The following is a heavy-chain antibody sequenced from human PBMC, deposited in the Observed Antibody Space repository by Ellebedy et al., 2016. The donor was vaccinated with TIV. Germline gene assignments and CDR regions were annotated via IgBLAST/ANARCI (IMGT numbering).Heavy chain of an antibody. CDR3: AATGPTDY. V-gene: IGHV4-61*08. Sequence: MPGGSLRLSCTVSGGSVSSSDYFCSWIRQYPGKGLEWIGYIYRNEITNYNPSLKSRVTISVDTSKNQFSLKLSSVTAADTAVYYRAATGPTDYWGQGTLVTVSS. CDR1: GGSVSSSDYF. J-gene: IGHJ4*02. D-gene: IGHD1-7*01. CDR2: IYRNEIT.